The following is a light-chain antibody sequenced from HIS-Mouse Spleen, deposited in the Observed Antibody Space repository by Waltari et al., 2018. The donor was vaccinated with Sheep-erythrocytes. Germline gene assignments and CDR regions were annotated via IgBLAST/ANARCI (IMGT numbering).Light chain of an antibody. CDR1: SSDVGGYNY. Sequence: PGQSITISCTGTSSDVGGYNYVSWYQQHPGKAPKLMIYEVSKRPSGVPDRFSGSKSGNTAPLTVSGLQAEDEADYYCSSYAGSNKLVFGGGTKLTVL. V-gene: IGLV2-8*01. J-gene: IGLJ2*01. CDR3: SSYAGSNKLV. CDR2: EVS.